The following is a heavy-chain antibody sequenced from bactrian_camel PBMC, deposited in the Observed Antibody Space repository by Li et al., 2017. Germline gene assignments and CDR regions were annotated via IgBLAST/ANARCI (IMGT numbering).Heavy chain of an antibody. CDR2: VWAASGRT. J-gene: IGHJ4*01. V-gene: IGHV3S1*01. CDR1: GHSGSPYC. D-gene: IGHD4*01. Sequence: HVQLVESGGGSVQAGGSLMLSCSVSGHSGSPYCMGWFRQAPGKEREGVAAVWAASGRTFYADSVRGRLTISQDNANDMLFLQMNSLKPEDTAMFYCAAGAYTLGRLHRSDYVDYWGQGTQVTVS. CDR3: AAGAYTLGRLHRSDYVDY.